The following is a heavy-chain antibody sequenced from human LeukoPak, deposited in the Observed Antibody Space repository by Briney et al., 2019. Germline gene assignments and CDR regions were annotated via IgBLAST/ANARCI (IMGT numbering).Heavy chain of an antibody. D-gene: IGHD3-10*02. V-gene: IGHV4-59*01. CDR3: ARTLGSGTSDY. CDR1: GDSISSYY. Sequence: SETLSLTCTVSGDSISSYYWSWIRQPTGKGLEWIGYVYYTGSTDYNPSLWSRVTISVDASKSQFSLTLSSVTAADTAAYYCARTLGSGTSDYWGQGTLVTVSS. J-gene: IGHJ4*02. CDR2: VYYTGST.